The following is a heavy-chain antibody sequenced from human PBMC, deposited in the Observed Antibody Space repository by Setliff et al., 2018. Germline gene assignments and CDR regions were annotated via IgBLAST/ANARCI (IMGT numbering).Heavy chain of an antibody. D-gene: IGHD3-3*01. Sequence: ASVKVSCKTSGYSFTSYGISWVRQAPGQGLEWMGHITTYNDNTKYAQKFQGRITVTTDLSTSTAYLDLGSLRSDDTAVYYCVRDSRITVLGVDNYHYMDVWGRGTTVTVSS. J-gene: IGHJ6*03. CDR1: GYSFTSYG. CDR2: ITTYNDNT. V-gene: IGHV1-18*01. CDR3: VRDSRITVLGVDNYHYMDV.